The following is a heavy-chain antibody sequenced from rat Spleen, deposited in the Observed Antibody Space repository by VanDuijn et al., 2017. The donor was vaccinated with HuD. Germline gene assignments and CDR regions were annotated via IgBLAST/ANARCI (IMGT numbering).Heavy chain of an antibody. CDR2: ITNTGGST. J-gene: IGHJ2*01. CDR3: TSYGGYAHY. D-gene: IGHD1-11*01. CDR1: GFTFSKDD. V-gene: IGHV5-25*01. Sequence: EVQLVESGGGLVQPGRSMKLSCAVSGFTFSKDDMAWVRQAPTKGLEWVASITNTGGSTYFPDSVKGRFTISRDNAKNTLYLQMNSLRSEDTATYYCTSYGGYAHYWGQGVMVTVSS.